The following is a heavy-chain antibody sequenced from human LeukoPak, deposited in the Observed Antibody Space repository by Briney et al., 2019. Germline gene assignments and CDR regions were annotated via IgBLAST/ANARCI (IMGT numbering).Heavy chain of an antibody. CDR3: ASSGGY. D-gene: IGHD3-10*01. CDR2: IYTSGST. V-gene: IGHV4-61*02. CDR1: GGSISSGSYY. Sequence: SETLSLTCTVSGGSISSGSYYWSWIRQPAGKGLEWIGRIYTSGSTNYNSSLKSRITISVDTSKNQLSLKLSSVTAADTAVYYCASSGGYWGQGTLVTVSS. J-gene: IGHJ4*02.